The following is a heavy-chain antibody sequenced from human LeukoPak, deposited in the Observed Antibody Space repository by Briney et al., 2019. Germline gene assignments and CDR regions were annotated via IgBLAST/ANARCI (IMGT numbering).Heavy chain of an antibody. CDR2: ISSSSSYI. V-gene: IGHV3-21*01. CDR1: GFTFSSYS. CDR3: AKVNWFDP. Sequence: GGSLRLSCAASGFTFSSYSMNWVRQAPGKGLEWVSSISSSSSYIYYADSVKGRFTISRDNSKNTLYLQMNSLRAEDTAVYYCAKVNWFDPWGQGTLVTVSS. J-gene: IGHJ5*02.